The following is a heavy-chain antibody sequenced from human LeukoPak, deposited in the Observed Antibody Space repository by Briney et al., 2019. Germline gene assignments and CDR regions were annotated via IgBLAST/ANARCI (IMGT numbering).Heavy chain of an antibody. J-gene: IGHJ4*02. CDR3: ARDGMAGSGYKGMYYFDY. D-gene: IGHD3-22*01. CDR1: GYTFTGYY. CDR2: INPNSGGT. V-gene: IGHV1-2*02. Sequence: ASVKVSCKASGYTFTGYYMHWVRQAPGQGLEWMGWINPNSGGTNYAQKFQGRVTMTRDTSISTAYMELSRLRSDDTAVYYCARDGMAGSGYKGMYYFDYWGQGTLVTVSS.